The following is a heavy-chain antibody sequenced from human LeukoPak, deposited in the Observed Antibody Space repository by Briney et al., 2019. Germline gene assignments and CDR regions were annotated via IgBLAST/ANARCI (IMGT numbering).Heavy chain of an antibody. J-gene: IGHJ6*02. Sequence: PSETLSLTCTVSGGSISSYYWSWIRQSPGKGLEWIGYIYYSGSTNYNPSLKSRVTISVDTSKNQFSLKLSSVTAADTAVYYCARQRGTQYYYYGMDVWGQGTTVTVSS. CDR3: ARQRGTQYYYYGMDV. V-gene: IGHV4-59*08. D-gene: IGHD1-1*01. CDR2: IYYSGST. CDR1: GGSISSYY.